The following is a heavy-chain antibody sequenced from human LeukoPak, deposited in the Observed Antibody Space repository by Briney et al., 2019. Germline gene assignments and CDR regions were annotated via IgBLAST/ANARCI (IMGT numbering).Heavy chain of an antibody. V-gene: IGHV3-74*01. Sequence: GGSLRLSCADSGSTFSRYWMHWVRQTPGKGLVWVSCISADGSVTRYADSVKGRFTISRDNTKSTLYPQMHSLRAEDTAVYYCATAGGDGSRMGFDPWGQGTLVTVSS. CDR1: GSTFSRYW. CDR2: ISADGSVT. D-gene: IGHD2-15*01. J-gene: IGHJ5*02. CDR3: ATAGGDGSRMGFDP.